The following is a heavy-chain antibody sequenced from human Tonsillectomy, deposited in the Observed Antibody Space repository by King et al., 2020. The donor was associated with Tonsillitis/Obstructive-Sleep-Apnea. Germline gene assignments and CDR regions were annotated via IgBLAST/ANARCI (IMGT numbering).Heavy chain of an antibody. Sequence: VQPVESGGGLVKPGGSLRLSCAASGFTFSSYSMNWVRQAPGKGLEWVASISSSSSYIYYADSVKGRFTISRDNAKNSLYLQMNSLRAEDTAVYYCARDSDGDYLDAFDIWGQGTMVTVSS. D-gene: IGHD4-17*01. V-gene: IGHV3-21*01. CDR2: ISSSSSYI. CDR1: GFTFSSYS. J-gene: IGHJ3*02. CDR3: ARDSDGDYLDAFDI.